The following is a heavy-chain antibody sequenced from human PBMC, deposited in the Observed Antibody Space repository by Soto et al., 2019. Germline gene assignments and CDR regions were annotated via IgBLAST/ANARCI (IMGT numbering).Heavy chain of an antibody. D-gene: IGHD3-10*01. CDR2: IYYSGST. Sequence: KTSETLSLTCTVSGGSISSGGYYWSWIRQHPGKGLEWIGYIYYSGSTYYNPSLKSRVTISVDTSKNQFSLKLSSVTAADTAVYYCARGQVGSMDVWGQGTTVTVSS. CDR1: GGSISSGGYY. J-gene: IGHJ6*02. V-gene: IGHV4-31*03. CDR3: ARGQVGSMDV.